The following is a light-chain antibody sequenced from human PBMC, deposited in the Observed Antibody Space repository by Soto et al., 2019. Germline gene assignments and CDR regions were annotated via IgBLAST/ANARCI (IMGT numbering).Light chain of an antibody. CDR2: AAS. CDR3: QQSYSSPPT. Sequence: DIQMYLSPSSLSASVAERVVSTCRASQSISNHLNWYQQKPGKAPKLLIFAASSLQSGVPSRFSGSRSGPDFTLTISSLQPEDFATYYCQQSYSSPPTFGQGTKVDIK. V-gene: IGKV1-39*01. CDR1: QSISNH. J-gene: IGKJ1*01.